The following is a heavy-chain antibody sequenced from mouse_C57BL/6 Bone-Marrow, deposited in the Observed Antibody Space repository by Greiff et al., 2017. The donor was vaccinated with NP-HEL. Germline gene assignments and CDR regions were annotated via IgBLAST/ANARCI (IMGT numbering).Heavy chain of an antibody. V-gene: IGHV1-69*01. Sequence: VQLQQPGAELVMPGASVKLSCKASGYTFTSYWMHWVKQRPGQGLEWIGEIDPSDSYTNYNQKFKGESTLTVDKSSSTAYMQLSSLTSEDSAAYYCARHGSSFYYFDYWGQGTTLTVSS. D-gene: IGHD1-1*01. CDR1: GYTFTSYW. J-gene: IGHJ2*01. CDR3: ARHGSSFYYFDY. CDR2: IDPSDSYT.